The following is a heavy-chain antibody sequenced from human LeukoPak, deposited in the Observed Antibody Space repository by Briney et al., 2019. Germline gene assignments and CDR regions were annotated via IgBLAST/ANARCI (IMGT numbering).Heavy chain of an antibody. J-gene: IGHJ4*02. CDR1: GGSISSGGYY. D-gene: IGHD5-24*01. CDR3: ARVLVEMTTSNFDY. Sequence: PSQTLSLTCTVSGGSISSGGYYWSWIRQHPGKGLEWIGYIYYSGSTYYNPSLKSRVTISVDTSKNQFSLKLSSVTAADTAVYYCARVLVEMTTSNFDYWGQRTLVTVSS. V-gene: IGHV4-31*03. CDR2: IYYSGST.